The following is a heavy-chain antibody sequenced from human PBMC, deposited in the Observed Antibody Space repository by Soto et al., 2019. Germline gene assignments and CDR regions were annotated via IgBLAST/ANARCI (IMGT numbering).Heavy chain of an antibody. CDR1: GYTFTGYY. CDR2: INPNSGGT. D-gene: IGHD3-22*01. J-gene: IGHJ5*02. Sequence: ASVKVSCKASGYTFTGYYMHWVRQAPGQGLEWMGWINPNSGGTNYAQKFQGWVTMTRDTSISTAYMELSRLRSDDTAVYYCARDIGYDSSGYSVRWFDPWGQGTLVTVSS. CDR3: ARDIGYDSSGYSVRWFDP. V-gene: IGHV1-2*04.